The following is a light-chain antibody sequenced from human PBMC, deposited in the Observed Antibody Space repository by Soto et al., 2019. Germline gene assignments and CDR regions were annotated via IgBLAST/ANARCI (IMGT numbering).Light chain of an antibody. Sequence: QSVLTQPPSVSGAPGQRVTISCTGSSSNIGAGYDVHWYQQLPGTAPKLLIYGNSTRPSGVPDRFSGSKSGTSAALAITGLQAEDEADYYCQSYDSSLSGWVFGGGTKVNVL. V-gene: IGLV1-40*01. CDR3: QSYDSSLSGWV. J-gene: IGLJ3*02. CDR1: SSNIGAGYD. CDR2: GNS.